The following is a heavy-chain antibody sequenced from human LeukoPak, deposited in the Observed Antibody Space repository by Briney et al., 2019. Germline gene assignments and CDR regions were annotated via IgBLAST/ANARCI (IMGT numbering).Heavy chain of an antibody. CDR2: MNPNSGNT. CDR3: ARGRGVTIFGVVREALGY. V-gene: IGHV1-8*01. CDR1: GYTFTSYD. Sequence: ASVKVSCKASGYTFTSYDINWVRQATGQGLEWMGWMNPNSGNTGYAQKFQGRVTITRNTSISTAYMELSSLRSEDTAVYYCARGRGVTIFGVVREALGYWGQGTLVTVSS. D-gene: IGHD3-3*01. J-gene: IGHJ4*02.